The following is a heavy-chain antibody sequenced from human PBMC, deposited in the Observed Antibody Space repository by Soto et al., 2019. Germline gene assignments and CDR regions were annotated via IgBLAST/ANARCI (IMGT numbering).Heavy chain of an antibody. Sequence: GGSLRLCCAASGFTFSSYAMGWVRQGPGKGLEWVAVVSIGGSTHYADSVRGRFTISRDNSKNTLSLQMNSLTAEDTAVYFCAKRRGAGGHFDYWGQGALVTVSS. V-gene: IGHV3-23*01. D-gene: IGHD2-15*01. CDR1: GFTFSSYA. CDR2: VSIGGST. CDR3: AKRRGAGGHFDY. J-gene: IGHJ4*02.